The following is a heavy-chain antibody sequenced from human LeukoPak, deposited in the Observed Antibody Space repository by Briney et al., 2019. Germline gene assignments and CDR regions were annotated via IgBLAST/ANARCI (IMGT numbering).Heavy chain of an antibody. J-gene: IGHJ5*02. CDR2: ISSSGSTI. D-gene: IGHD6-13*01. Sequence: KPGGSLRLSCAASGFTFSVYYMSWIRQAPGRGLEWVSYISSSGSTIYYADSVKGRFTISRDNAKNSLYLQMNSLRAEDTAVYYCARDQRRQQLDRWGQGTLVTVSS. CDR1: GFTFSVYY. CDR3: ARDQRRQQLDR. V-gene: IGHV3-11*01.